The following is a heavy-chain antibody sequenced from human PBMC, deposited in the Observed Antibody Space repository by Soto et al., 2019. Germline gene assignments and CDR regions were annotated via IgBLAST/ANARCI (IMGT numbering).Heavy chain of an antibody. V-gene: IGHV3-23*01. CDR3: AKSFCSSSSCFFLWVDP. CDR2: ISGTGVPT. Sequence: EVQLLESGGGLVQPGGSLRLSCAASGFDFSSYAMSWVRQAPGKGLECISLISGTGVPTLYAESVKGRFAVTRDNSKDTVFLEMNNLRVDETAMYYCAKSFCSSSSCFFLWVDPWGPGTLVTVSS. D-gene: IGHD2-2*01. J-gene: IGHJ5*02. CDR1: GFDFSSYA.